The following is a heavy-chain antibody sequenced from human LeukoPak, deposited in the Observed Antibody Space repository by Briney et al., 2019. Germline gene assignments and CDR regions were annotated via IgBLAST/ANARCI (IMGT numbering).Heavy chain of an antibody. CDR1: GFTFSGSA. D-gene: IGHD6-19*01. Sequence: GGSLRLSCAAFGFTFSGSAMHWVRQAPGKGLEWVGRIRNKARNYATSYAASVGGKFTISRDDSKNTTYLQINSLKTEDTAVYYCTTAVAASDYWGQGTLVTVSS. CDR2: IRNKARNYAT. CDR3: TTAVAASDY. V-gene: IGHV3-73*01. J-gene: IGHJ4*02.